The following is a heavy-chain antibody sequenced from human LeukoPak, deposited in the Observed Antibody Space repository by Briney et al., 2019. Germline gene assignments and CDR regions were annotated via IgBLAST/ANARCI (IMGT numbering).Heavy chain of an antibody. CDR3: ARGQIRFLEWLDLNWFDP. D-gene: IGHD3-3*01. Sequence: GGSLRLSCAASGFTFSSYSMNWVRQAPGMGLEWVSSISSSSSYIYYADSVKGRFTISRDNAKNSLYLQMHSLRAEDTGVYYCARGQIRFLEWLDLNWFDPWGQGTLVTVSS. CDR2: ISSSSSYI. V-gene: IGHV3-21*01. J-gene: IGHJ5*02. CDR1: GFTFSSYS.